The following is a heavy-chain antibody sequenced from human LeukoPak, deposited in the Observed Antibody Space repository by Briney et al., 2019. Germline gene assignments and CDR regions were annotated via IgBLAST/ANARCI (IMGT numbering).Heavy chain of an antibody. Sequence: GASVKVSCKASGYTFTSYGISWVRQAPGQGLEWLGWISAYNGNTNYAQKLQGRVTMTTDTSTSTAYTELRSLRSDDTAVYYCARDLVYYDSSGYYDYWGQGTLVTVSS. V-gene: IGHV1-18*01. CDR3: ARDLVYYDSSGYYDY. CDR1: GYTFTSYG. D-gene: IGHD3-22*01. J-gene: IGHJ4*02. CDR2: ISAYNGNT.